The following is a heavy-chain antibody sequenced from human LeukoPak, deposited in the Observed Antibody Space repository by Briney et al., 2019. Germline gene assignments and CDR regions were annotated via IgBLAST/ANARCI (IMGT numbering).Heavy chain of an antibody. D-gene: IGHD4-11*01. CDR1: GFTFSDYG. CDR3: VKGQGAGVTFYGMDV. J-gene: IGHJ6*02. V-gene: IGHV3-64D*06. Sequence: GGSLRLSCSVSGFTFSDYGMHWVRQAPGKGLEYVSAISRNGDKTYHADTVKGRFTISRDNPRNTLYLQMSSLEPEDTAVYYCVKGQGAGVTFYGMDVWGQGTTVTVSS. CDR2: ISRNGDKT.